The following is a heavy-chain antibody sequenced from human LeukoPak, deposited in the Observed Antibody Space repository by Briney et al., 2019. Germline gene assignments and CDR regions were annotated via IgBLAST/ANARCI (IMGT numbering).Heavy chain of an antibody. CDR3: AGTYKYYYYYYMDV. J-gene: IGHJ6*03. V-gene: IGHV4-4*02. CDR1: GGSISSSNW. CDR2: IYHSGST. Sequence: PSETLSLTCAVSGGSISSSNWWSWVRQPPGKGLEWIGEIYHSGSTNYNPSLKSRVTISVDKSKNQFSLKLSSVTAADTAVYYCAGTYKYYYYYYMDVWGKGTTVTISS. D-gene: IGHD1-14*01.